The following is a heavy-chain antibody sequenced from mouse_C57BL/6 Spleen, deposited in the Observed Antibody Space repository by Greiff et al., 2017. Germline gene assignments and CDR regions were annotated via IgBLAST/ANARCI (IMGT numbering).Heavy chain of an antibody. CDR1: GFTFSDAW. CDR2: IRNKANNHAT. J-gene: IGHJ3*01. CDR3: TRRTGTSWFAY. V-gene: IGHV6-6*01. D-gene: IGHD4-1*01. Sequence: EVKVEESGGGLVQPGGSMTLSCAASGFTFSDAWMDWVRQSPEKGLEWVAEIRNKANNHATDYAESVKGRFTISRDDSKSSVYLQMNSLRAEDTGIYYCTRRTGTSWFAYWGQGTLVTVSA.